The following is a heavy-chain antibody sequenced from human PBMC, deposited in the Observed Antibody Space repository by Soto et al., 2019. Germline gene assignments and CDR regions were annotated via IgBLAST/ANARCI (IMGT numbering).Heavy chain of an antibody. CDR1: GGSISSYY. Sequence: SETLSLTCTVSGGSISSYYWSWIRQTPGKGLEWIGYIYYSGSTNYNPSLKSRVTISVDTSKNQFSLKLSSVTAADTAVYYFARLLPYPLPDYYYYYMDVWGKGTTVTVSS. V-gene: IGHV4-59*08. CDR2: IYYSGST. J-gene: IGHJ6*03. CDR3: ARLLPYPLPDYYYYYMDV.